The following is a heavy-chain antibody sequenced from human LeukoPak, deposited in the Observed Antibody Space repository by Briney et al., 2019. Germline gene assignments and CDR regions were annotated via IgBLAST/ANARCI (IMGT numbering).Heavy chain of an antibody. J-gene: IGHJ3*01. V-gene: IGHV3-23*01. Sequence: GASVKVSCKASGYTFSNFAMNWVRQAPGKGLEWVSSIGGVDETYYTDSVKGRFTISRDNSKNTLSLQMNSLRPEDTAIYYCAKDSWSYNGIYDPFDVWGRGTMVTISS. D-gene: IGHD2-8*01. CDR3: AKDSWSYNGIYDPFDV. CDR2: IGGVDET. CDR1: GYTFSNFA.